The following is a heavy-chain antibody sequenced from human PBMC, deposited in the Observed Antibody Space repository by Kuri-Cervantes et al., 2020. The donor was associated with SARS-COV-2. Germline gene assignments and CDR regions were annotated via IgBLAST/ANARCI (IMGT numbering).Heavy chain of an antibody. CDR1: GFIFRGYW. CDR2: INEDGTTT. D-gene: IGHD6-19*01. J-gene: IGHJ4*02. V-gene: IGHV3-74*01. Sequence: GESLKISCAASGFIFRGYWMHWVRQTPGKGLEWVSHINEDGTTTTYADSVKGRFTISRDNAKNTLSLQMNSLRAEDTAVYYCARDQAVAGTLYFDYWGQGTLVTVSS. CDR3: ARDQAVAGTLYFDY.